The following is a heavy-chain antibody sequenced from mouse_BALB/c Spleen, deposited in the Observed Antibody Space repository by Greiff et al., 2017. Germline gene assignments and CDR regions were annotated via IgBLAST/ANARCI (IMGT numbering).Heavy chain of an antibody. D-gene: IGHD4-1*01. J-gene: IGHJ3*01. CDR2: ISSGSSTI. CDR1: GFTFSSFG. Sequence: EVKLVESGGGLVKPGGSLKLSCAASGFTFSSFGMHWVRQAPEKGLEWVAYISSGSSTIYYADTVKGRFTISRDNPKNTLFLQMTSLRSEDTAMYYCAPGTWFAYWGQGTLVTVSA. V-gene: IGHV5-17*02. CDR3: APGTWFAY.